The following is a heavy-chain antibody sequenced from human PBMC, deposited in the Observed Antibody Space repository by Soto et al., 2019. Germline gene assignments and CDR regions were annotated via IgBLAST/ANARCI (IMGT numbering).Heavy chain of an antibody. CDR1: GYTFTSYY. CDR3: ARRHSSSWYDSYYYYYGMDV. Sequence: GASVKVSCKASGYTFTSYYMHWVRQAPGQGLEWMGIINPSGGSTSYAQKFQGRVTMTRDTSTSTVYMELSSLRSEDTAVYYCARRHSSSWYDSYYYYYGMDVWGQGTTVTVSS. J-gene: IGHJ6*02. CDR2: INPSGGST. V-gene: IGHV1-46*01. D-gene: IGHD6-13*01.